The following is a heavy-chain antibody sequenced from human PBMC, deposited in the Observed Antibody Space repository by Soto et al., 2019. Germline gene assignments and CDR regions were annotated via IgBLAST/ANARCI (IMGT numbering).Heavy chain of an antibody. CDR2: IYYSGST. D-gene: IGHD2-15*01. J-gene: IGHJ5*02. CDR3: ARDIVASRGYCSGGSCYRGDWFDP. Sequence: SETLSLTCTVSGGSISSGGYYWSWIRQHPGKGLEWIGYIYYSGSTYYNPSLKSRVTISVDTSKNQFSLKLSSVTAADTAVYYCARDIVASRGYCSGGSCYRGDWFDPWGQGTLVTVSS. V-gene: IGHV4-31*03. CDR1: GGSISSGGYY.